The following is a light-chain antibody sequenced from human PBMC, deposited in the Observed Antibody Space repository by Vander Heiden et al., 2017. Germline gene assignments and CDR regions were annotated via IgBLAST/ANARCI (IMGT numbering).Light chain of an antibody. CDR3: HQSSSLPLT. CDR1: PIIGVS. J-gene: IGKJ4*01. CDR2: YAS. Sequence: DIVLTQSTDFLSVTPKGQVTITCRARPIIGVSLHWYQQKPDQSPNLRLKYASQAFSGVPSRFRGSGEGTDFTLTISGLEVEDAATYDCHQSSSLPLTFGGGTKVEIK. V-gene: IGKV6-21*01.